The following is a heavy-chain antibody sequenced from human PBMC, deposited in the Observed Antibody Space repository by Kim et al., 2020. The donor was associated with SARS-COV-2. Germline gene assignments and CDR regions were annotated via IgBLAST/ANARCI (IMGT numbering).Heavy chain of an antibody. D-gene: IGHD3-22*01. Sequence: SETLSLTCTVSGGSISSSSYYWGWIRQPPGKGLEWIGSIYYSGSTYYNPSLKSRVTISVDTSKNQFSLKLSSVTAADTAVYYCARQTTYYYDSRGPPIDYWGQGTLVTVSS. CDR2: IYYSGST. V-gene: IGHV4-39*01. CDR3: ARQTTYYYDSRGPPIDY. J-gene: IGHJ4*02. CDR1: GGSISSSSYY.